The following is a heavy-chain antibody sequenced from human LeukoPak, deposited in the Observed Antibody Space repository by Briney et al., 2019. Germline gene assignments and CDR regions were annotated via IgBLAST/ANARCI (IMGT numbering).Heavy chain of an antibody. V-gene: IGHV1-2*02. D-gene: IGHD6-13*01. CDR3: ARGSPLVSAKHFDY. CDR1: GYTFTGYY. Sequence: GASVKVSCKASGYTFTGYYMHWVRQAPGQGLEWMGWINPNSGGTNYAQKFQGRVTVTRDTSISTAYMELSRLRSDDTAVYYCARGSPLVSAKHFDYWGQGTLVTVSS. CDR2: INPNSGGT. J-gene: IGHJ4*02.